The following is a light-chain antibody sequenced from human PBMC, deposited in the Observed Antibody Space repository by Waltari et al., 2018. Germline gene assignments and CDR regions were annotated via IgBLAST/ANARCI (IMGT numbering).Light chain of an antibody. Sequence: QSLLTQPPSASGTPGQRVPISCSGSSSDIGGNFVSWYQQLPGTAPRLLIYKNNQRPSGVPDQFSASKSGTSASLAISGLRSEDEADYYCASWHDSLSGPVFGTGTRVTVL. V-gene: IGLV1-47*01. CDR2: KNN. J-gene: IGLJ1*01. CDR1: SSDIGGNF. CDR3: ASWHDSLSGPV.